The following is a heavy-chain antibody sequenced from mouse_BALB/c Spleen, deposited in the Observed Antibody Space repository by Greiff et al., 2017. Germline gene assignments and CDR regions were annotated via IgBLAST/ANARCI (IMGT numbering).Heavy chain of an antibody. Sequence: QVQLQQPGAELVRPGASVKLSCKASGYTFTSYWINWVKQRPGQGLEWIGNIYPSDSYTNYNQKFKDKATLTVDESSSTAYMQLSSPTSEDSAVYYCTRLDGWLLRMDYWGQGTSVTVSS. CDR2: IYPSDSYT. CDR1: GYTFTSYW. D-gene: IGHD2-3*01. CDR3: TRLDGWLLRMDY. V-gene: IGHV1-69*02. J-gene: IGHJ4*01.